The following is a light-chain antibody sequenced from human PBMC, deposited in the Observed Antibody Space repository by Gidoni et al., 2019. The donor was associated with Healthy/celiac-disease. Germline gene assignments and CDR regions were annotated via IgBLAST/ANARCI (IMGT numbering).Light chain of an antibody. Sequence: DIVMTQSPLSLPVTPGEPASLSCRSSQSLLHSNGYTYLDWYLQKPGQSLQLLIYLGSNRASGVPDRFSGSGSGTDFTLKISRVEAEDVGVYYCMQALQTPCTFGHGTKLEIK. CDR3: MQALQTPCT. V-gene: IGKV2-28*01. CDR2: LGS. J-gene: IGKJ2*02. CDR1: QSLLHSNGYTY.